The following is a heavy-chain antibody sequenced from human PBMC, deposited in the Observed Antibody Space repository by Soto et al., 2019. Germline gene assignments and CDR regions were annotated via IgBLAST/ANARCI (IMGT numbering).Heavy chain of an antibody. CDR2: ISAYNGNT. D-gene: IGHD3-3*01. V-gene: IGHV1-18*01. CDR1: GYTFTSYG. CDR3: AGIHDFWSGYYFFDY. Sequence: ASVKVSCKASGYTFTSYGISWVRQAPGQGLEWMGWISAYNGNTNYAQKLQGRVTMTTDTSTSTAYMELRSLRSDDTAVYYCAGIHDFWSGYYFFDYWGQGTLVTVSS. J-gene: IGHJ4*02.